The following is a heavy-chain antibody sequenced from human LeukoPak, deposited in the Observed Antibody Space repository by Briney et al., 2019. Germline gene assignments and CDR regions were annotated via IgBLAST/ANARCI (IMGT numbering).Heavy chain of an antibody. D-gene: IGHD2-2*01. CDR1: GYTFTSYD. CDR2: MNPNSGNT. Sequence: ASVKVSCKASGYTFTSYDINWVRQAPGQGLEWMGWMNPNSGNTGYAQKSQGRVTMTRNTSISTAYMELSSLRSEDTAVYYCARDSTSDNWFDPWGQGTLVTVSS. CDR3: ARDSTSDNWFDP. V-gene: IGHV1-8*01. J-gene: IGHJ5*02.